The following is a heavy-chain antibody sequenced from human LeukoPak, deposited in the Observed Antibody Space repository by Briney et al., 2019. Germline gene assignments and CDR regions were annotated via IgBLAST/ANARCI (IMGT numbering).Heavy chain of an antibody. Sequence: SETLSLTCAVSGYSISSGHHWAWIRQPPGKGLEWIGSMSHSGSTYSNPSLKSRVTFSVDTSKNQFSVKLRSVSAADTAVYYCARHNVYDSSGDGRYYFDQWGQGTLVTVSS. CDR2: MSHSGST. D-gene: IGHD3-22*01. J-gene: IGHJ4*02. V-gene: IGHV4-38-2*01. CDR3: ARHNVYDSSGDGRYYFDQ. CDR1: GYSISSGHH.